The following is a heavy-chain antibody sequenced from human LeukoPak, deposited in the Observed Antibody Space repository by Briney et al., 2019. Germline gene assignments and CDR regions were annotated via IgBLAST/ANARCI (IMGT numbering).Heavy chain of an antibody. V-gene: IGHV4-61*01. Sequence: PSETLSLTCTVSGGSVSSGSYYWSWIRQPPGKGLEWIGHTYYSGSTKYDPSLKSRVTISVDTSKNQFSLKLSSVTAADTAVYYCARDNIVATLVDYWGQGTLVTVSS. CDR1: GGSVSSGSYY. J-gene: IGHJ4*02. D-gene: IGHD5-12*01. CDR3: ARDNIVATLVDY. CDR2: TYYSGST.